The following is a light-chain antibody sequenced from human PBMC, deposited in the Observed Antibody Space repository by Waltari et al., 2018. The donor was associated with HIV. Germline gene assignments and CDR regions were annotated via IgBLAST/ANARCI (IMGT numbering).Light chain of an antibody. CDR3: TSYTTINTYV. Sequence: QSAMTHPASVSGSPGQSLTISCTGTSSDVGGYNHVSWYQQHPAKAPKVIIYDVSNRPSGVSNRFSGSKSGNTASLTISGLQAEDEADYYCTSYTTINTYVFGTGTKVTV. J-gene: IGLJ1*01. V-gene: IGLV2-14*03. CDR2: DVS. CDR1: SSDVGGYNH.